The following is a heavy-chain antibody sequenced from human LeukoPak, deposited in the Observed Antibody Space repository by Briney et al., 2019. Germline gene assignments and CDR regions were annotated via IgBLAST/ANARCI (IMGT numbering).Heavy chain of an antibody. J-gene: IGHJ4*02. V-gene: IGHV1-69*05. CDR1: GGTFSSYA. D-gene: IGHD3-10*01. Sequence: SVKVSCKASGGTFSSYAISWVRQAPGQGLEWMGGIIPVFGTANYAQNFQGRVTITTDESTSTAYMELSSLRSEDTAVYYCARDPGEYFDYWGQGTLVTVSS. CDR2: IIPVFGTA. CDR3: ARDPGEYFDY.